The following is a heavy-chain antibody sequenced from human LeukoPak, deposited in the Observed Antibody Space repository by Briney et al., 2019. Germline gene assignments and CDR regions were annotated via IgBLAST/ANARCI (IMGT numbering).Heavy chain of an antibody. CDR2: INSDGSST. CDR1: GFIFSSYW. V-gene: IGHV3-74*01. J-gene: IGHJ6*03. CDR3: ARGPYSSGWPGVYYYYMDV. D-gene: IGHD6-19*01. Sequence: GGSLRLSCAASGFIFSSYWMHWVRQAPGKGLVWVSRINSDGSSTSYADSVKGRFTISRDNAKNTLYLQMNSLRAEDTAVYYCARGPYSSGWPGVYYYYMDVWGKGTTVTVSS.